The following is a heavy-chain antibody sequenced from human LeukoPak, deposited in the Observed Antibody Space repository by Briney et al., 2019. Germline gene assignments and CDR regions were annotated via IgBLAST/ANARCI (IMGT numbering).Heavy chain of an antibody. J-gene: IGHJ6*03. CDR2: INPSGST. D-gene: IGHD3-22*01. CDR1: GGSFSGYH. CDR3: ARGRHDITMIVVVMTSVSYYLDV. Sequence: SETLSLPCAVYGGSFSGYHWTWIRQSPGKGLEWIGDINPSGSTYYNPSLKSRLTISVDTSKNQFSLKLRSVTAADTAVYYCARGRHDITMIVVVMTSVSYYLDVWGKGTTVTVS. V-gene: IGHV4-34*01.